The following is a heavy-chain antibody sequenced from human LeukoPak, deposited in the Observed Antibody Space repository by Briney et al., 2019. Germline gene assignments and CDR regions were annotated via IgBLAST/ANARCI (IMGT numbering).Heavy chain of an antibody. Sequence: PGGSLRLSCSASGFTFRDYPIHWVRQAPGEGLQYVSAISSAGGTTYYADSVRGRFTISRDNSKNTLYLQMSGLRAEDTALYYCVKVGDSGYGEYYQHWGQGTLVTVSS. CDR2: ISSAGGTT. CDR1: GFTFRDYP. V-gene: IGHV3-64D*06. D-gene: IGHD5-12*01. CDR3: VKVGDSGYGEYYQH. J-gene: IGHJ1*01.